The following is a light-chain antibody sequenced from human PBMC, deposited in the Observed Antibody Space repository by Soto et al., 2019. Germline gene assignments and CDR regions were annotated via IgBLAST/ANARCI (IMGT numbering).Light chain of an antibody. Sequence: DIPMTQSPSSLSASTGDRVTITCRASQSIATILNWYQQKPGKAPKLLIYAASSLQSGVPSRFSGSGSGTDFTLTISSLQPEDFATYYCQQSYSFPATFGQGSKVEIK. CDR3: QQSYSFPAT. V-gene: IGKV1-39*01. CDR1: QSIATI. CDR2: AAS. J-gene: IGKJ2*01.